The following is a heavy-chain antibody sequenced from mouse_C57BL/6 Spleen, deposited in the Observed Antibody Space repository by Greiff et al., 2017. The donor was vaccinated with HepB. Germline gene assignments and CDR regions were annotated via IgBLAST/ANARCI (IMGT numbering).Heavy chain of an antibody. CDR2: ISYDGSN. CDR1: GYSITSGYY. CDR3: AREMGLTY. Sequence: DVKLQESGPGLVKPSQSLSLTCSVTGYSITSGYYWNWIRQFPGNKLEWMGYISYDGSNNYNPSLKNRISITRDTSKNQFFLKLNSVTTEDTATYYCAREMGLTYWGQGTLVTVSA. D-gene: IGHD4-1*01. V-gene: IGHV3-6*01. J-gene: IGHJ3*01.